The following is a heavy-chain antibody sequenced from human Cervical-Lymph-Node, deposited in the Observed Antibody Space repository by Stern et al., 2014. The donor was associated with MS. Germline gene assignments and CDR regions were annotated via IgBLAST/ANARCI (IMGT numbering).Heavy chain of an antibody. J-gene: IGHJ4*02. V-gene: IGHV3-9*01. Sequence: EVQLVESGGGLVQPGRSLRLSCAAASGSSIQDYAMHWVRQTPGRGLEWVAGIDWNSRNIDYADSVKGRFTISRDNAVYLQMNSLRPEDTALYYCAKGRILGVTEFDSWGQGTLVTVAS. D-gene: IGHD1-26*01. CDR3: AKGRILGVTEFDS. CDR1: GSSIQDYA. CDR2: IDWNSRNI.